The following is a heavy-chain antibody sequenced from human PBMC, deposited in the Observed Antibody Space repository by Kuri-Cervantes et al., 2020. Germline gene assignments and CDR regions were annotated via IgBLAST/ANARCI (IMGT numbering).Heavy chain of an antibody. V-gene: IGHV1-45*02. CDR2: ITPFNGNT. CDR1: GYTFTYRY. J-gene: IGHJ4*02. D-gene: IGHD6-19*01. CDR3: ARAGLGIAVPILDY. Sequence: SVKVSCKASGYTFTYRYLHWVRQAPGQALEWMGWITPFNGNTNYAQKFQGRVTITTDESTSTAYMELSSLRSEDTAVYYCARAGLGIAVPILDYWGQGTLVTVSS.